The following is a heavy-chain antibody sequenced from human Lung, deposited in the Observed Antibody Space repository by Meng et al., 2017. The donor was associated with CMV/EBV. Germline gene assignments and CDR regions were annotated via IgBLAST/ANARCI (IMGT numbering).Heavy chain of an antibody. V-gene: IGHV3-48*04. CDR3: ARVRTYFDHSGYLDY. D-gene: IGHD3-22*01. CDR2: ISSSSSTI. J-gene: IGHJ4*02. Sequence: GGSXRLXCVGSGFTFSTYSMIWVRQAPGQGLELVSYISSSSSTIYYGDSVKGRFTISRDNARNSIYLQMNSPRPEDTAVYYCARVRTYFDHSGYLDYWGQRTLVTVPS. CDR1: GFTFSTYS.